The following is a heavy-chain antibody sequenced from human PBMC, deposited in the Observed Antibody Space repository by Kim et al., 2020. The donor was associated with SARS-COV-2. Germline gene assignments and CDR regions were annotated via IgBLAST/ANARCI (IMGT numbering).Heavy chain of an antibody. CDR2: INHSGST. Sequence: SETLSLTCAVYGGSFSGYYWRWIRQPPGKGLEWIGEINHSGSTNYNPSLKSRVTISVDTSKNQFSLKLSSVTAADTAVYYCARHLRRLGELSPSLCYFDYCGQGTLGTVSS. CDR1: GGSFSGYY. J-gene: IGHJ4*02. D-gene: IGHD3-16*02. V-gene: IGHV4-34*01. CDR3: ARHLRRLGELSPSLCYFDY.